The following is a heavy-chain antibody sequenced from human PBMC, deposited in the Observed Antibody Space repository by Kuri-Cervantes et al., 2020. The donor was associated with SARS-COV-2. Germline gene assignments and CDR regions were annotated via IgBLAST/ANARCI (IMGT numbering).Heavy chain of an antibody. CDR1: GFTFDDYA. CDR2: ISWDGGST. D-gene: IGHD3-16*01. V-gene: IGHV3-43D*03. CDR3: AKDRGGMGASAFDI. Sequence: GESLKISCAASGFTFDDYAMHWVRQAPGKGLEWVSLISWDGGSTYYADSVKGRFTISRDNSKNSLYLQMNSLRAEDTALYYCAKDRGGMGASAFDIWGQGTMVTVSS. J-gene: IGHJ3*02.